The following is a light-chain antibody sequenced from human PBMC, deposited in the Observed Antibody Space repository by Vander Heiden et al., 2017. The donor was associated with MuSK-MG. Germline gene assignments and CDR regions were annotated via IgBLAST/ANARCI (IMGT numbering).Light chain of an antibody. CDR2: YKSDSDN. CDR1: SGINVGTYN. CDR3: IIWHSSAWV. V-gene: IGLV5-45*03. Sequence: QAVLTQPSSLSASPGASASLPCTLRSGINVGTYNIYWYQQKPGSPPQYLLRYKSDSDNQQGSGVPSRFSGSKDASANAGILLISGLQSEDEADYYCIIWHSSAWVFGGGTKLTVL. J-gene: IGLJ3*02.